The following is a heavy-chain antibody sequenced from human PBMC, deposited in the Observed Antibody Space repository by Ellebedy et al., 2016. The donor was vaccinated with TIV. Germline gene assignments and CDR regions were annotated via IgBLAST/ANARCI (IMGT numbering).Heavy chain of an antibody. Sequence: ASVKVSCKASGYTFSSFDINWVRQAPGQGLEWMGWITYNGNTKFAQNFQGRVTLTTDTSTSTAYMELRSLRSDDTAMYFCARNRFTGWYYFDYWGQGTLVTVSS. J-gene: IGHJ4*02. V-gene: IGHV1-18*01. D-gene: IGHD6-19*01. CDR3: ARNRFTGWYYFDY. CDR1: GYTFSSFD. CDR2: ITYNGNT.